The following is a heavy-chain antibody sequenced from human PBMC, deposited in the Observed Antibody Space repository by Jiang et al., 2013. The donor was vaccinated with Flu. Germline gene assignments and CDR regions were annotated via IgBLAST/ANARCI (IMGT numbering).Heavy chain of an antibody. D-gene: IGHD7-27*01. Sequence: IIYPGDSDTRYSPSFQGQVTISADKSISTAYLQWSSLKASDTAMYYCARYTASNWGIWYFDLWGRGTLVTVSS. CDR2: IYPGDSDT. V-gene: IGHV5-51*01. CDR3: ARYTASNWGIWYFDL. J-gene: IGHJ2*01.